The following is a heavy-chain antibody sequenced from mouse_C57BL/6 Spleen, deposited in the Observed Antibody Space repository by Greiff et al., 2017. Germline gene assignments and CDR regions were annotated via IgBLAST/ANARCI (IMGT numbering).Heavy chain of an antibody. CDR1: GYAFSSSW. CDR2: IYPGDGDT. D-gene: IGHD1-1*01. CDR3: ARSLYYYGSSPLLDFDV. J-gene: IGHJ1*03. Sequence: QVQLQQSGPELVKPGASVKISCKASGYAFSSSWMNWVKQRPGKGLEWIGRIYPGDGDTNNNGKFKGKATLTEDKSSSTAYMQLSSLTSEDSAVYFCARSLYYYGSSPLLDFDVWGTGTTVTVSS. V-gene: IGHV1-82*01.